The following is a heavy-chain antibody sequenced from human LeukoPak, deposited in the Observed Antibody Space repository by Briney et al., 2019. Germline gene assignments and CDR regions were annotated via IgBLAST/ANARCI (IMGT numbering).Heavy chain of an antibody. Sequence: GGSLRLSCTSSGFILSGFAMSWVRQAPGKGLEWVSSISSPGGNTYYADSVKGRFTISRDISKNLVYLQTNSLRAEDTAVYYCAKTRNGYTTEYLQHWGQGTLVIVSS. V-gene: IGHV3-23*01. J-gene: IGHJ1*01. CDR3: AKTRNGYTTEYLQH. CDR2: ISSPGGNT. CDR1: GFILSGFA. D-gene: IGHD5-24*01.